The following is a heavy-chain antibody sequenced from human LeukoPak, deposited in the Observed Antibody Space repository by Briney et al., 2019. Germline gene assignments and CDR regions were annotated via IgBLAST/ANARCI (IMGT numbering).Heavy chain of an antibody. D-gene: IGHD1-26*01. CDR3: ARGDRSLLFEY. V-gene: IGHV4-59*01. CDR2: ISYGGTT. J-gene: IGHJ4*02. CDR1: GGSFSGYY. Sequence: PSETLSLTCAVYGGSFSGYYWSWIRQPPGKGLEWIGYISYGGTTNYNPSLKSRVTISVDTSRNQFSLKLSSVTAADTAVYYCARGDRSLLFEYWGQGTLVTVSS.